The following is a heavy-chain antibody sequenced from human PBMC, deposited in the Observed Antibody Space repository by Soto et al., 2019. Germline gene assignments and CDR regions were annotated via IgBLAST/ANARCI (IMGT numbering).Heavy chain of an antibody. CDR1: GFTFSSYW. J-gene: IGHJ4*02. D-gene: IGHD3-9*01. CDR2: IKQDGSEK. V-gene: IGHV3-7*03. Sequence: HPGGSLRLSCAASGFTFSSYWMSWVRQAPGKGLEWVANIKQDGSEKYYVDSVKGRFTISRDNAKNSLYLQMNSLRAEDTAVYYCARGVLRYFDWLPSPEYFDYWGQGTLVTVSS. CDR3: ARGVLRYFDWLPSPEYFDY.